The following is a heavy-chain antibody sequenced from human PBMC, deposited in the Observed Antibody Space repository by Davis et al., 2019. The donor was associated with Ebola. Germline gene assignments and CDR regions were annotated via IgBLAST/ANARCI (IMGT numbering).Heavy chain of an antibody. Sequence: AASVKVSCKASGYTFSCYYMHWVRQAPGQGLEWMGWINPNSGGTNYAQKFQGRVTMTRDTSISTAYMELSRLRSDDTAVYYCARDSSDCSGGSCSAHFDYWGQGTLVTVSS. CDR3: ARDSSDCSGGSCSAHFDY. CDR2: INPNSGGT. CDR1: GYTFSCYY. J-gene: IGHJ4*02. V-gene: IGHV1-2*02. D-gene: IGHD2-15*01.